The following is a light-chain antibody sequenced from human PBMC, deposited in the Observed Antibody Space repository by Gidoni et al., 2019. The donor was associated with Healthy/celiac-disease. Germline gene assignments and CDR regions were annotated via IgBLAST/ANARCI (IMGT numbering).Light chain of an antibody. V-gene: IGLV1-40*01. CDR2: GNS. J-gene: IGLJ1*01. CDR3: QPYDSSLSGYV. CDR1: SSNIGAGYD. Sequence: QSVLTQPPSVSGAPGQRVTISCTGSSSNIGAGYDVHWYQQLPGTDPKLLIYGNSNRPSVVPDRFSGSKSGTSASLAITGLQAEDEADYYCQPYDSSLSGYVFGTGTKVTVL.